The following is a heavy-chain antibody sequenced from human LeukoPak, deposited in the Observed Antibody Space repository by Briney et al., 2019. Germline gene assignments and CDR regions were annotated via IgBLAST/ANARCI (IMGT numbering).Heavy chain of an antibody. V-gene: IGHV4-31*03. J-gene: IGHJ5*02. CDR1: GGSISSGGYY. D-gene: IGHD6-6*01. CDR2: IYYSGST. Sequence: PSETLSLTCTVSGGSISSGGYYWSWIRQHPGKGLEWIGYIYYSGSTYYNPSLKSRVTISVDTSKNQFSLKLSSVTAADTAVYYCAREMTGIAARPLYWFDPWGQGTPVTVSS. CDR3: AREMTGIAARPLYWFDP.